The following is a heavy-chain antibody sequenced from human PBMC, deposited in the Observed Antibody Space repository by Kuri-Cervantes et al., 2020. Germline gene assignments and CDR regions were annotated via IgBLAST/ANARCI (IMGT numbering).Heavy chain of an antibody. CDR1: GYTFTSYG. CDR3: ATANSSGWYEGGYFDY. CDR2: ISAYNGDT. Sequence: ASVKVSCKASGYTFTSYGISWVRQAPGQGLEWMGWISAYNGDTNYAQKLQGRVTMTTDTSTSTAYMELSSLRSEDTAVYYCATANSSGWYEGGYFDYWGQGTLVTVSS. D-gene: IGHD6-19*01. J-gene: IGHJ4*02. V-gene: IGHV1-18*01.